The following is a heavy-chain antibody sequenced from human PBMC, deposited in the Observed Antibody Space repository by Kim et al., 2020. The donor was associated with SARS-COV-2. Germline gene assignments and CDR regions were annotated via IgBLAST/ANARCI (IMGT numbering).Heavy chain of an antibody. J-gene: IGHJ6*02. CDR3: AKDRMTYYYYGMDV. V-gene: IGHV3-30*02. Sequence: ANSVKGRFTTTRENSQNTPYLTMNILRAEDTAVYYCAKDRMTYYYYGMDVWGQGTTVTVSS.